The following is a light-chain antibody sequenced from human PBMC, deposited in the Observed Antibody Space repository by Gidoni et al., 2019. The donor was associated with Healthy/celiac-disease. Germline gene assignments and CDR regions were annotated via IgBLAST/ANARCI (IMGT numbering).Light chain of an antibody. Sequence: QSALTQPASVSGSPGQSITISCPGTSIDVGGYNYVSWYQQHPGKAPKLMIYDVSNRPSGVSNRFSGSKSGNTASLTISGLQAEDEADYYCISYTSSSTDVFGTGTKVTVL. V-gene: IGLV2-14*03. CDR1: SIDVGGYNY. CDR3: ISYTSSSTDV. CDR2: DVS. J-gene: IGLJ1*01.